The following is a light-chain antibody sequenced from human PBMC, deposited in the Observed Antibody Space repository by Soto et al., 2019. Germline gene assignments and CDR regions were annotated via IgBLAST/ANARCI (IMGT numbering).Light chain of an antibody. CDR3: AVWDDNLNSVV. V-gene: IGLV1-44*01. Sequence: QSALTQPPSVSGTPGQRVTISCSGSSSNIATNSVNWYQQLPATAPRLLIYTNNRRPSEVPARFSGSKSGTSASLAISGLQSEDEADYYCAVWDDNLNSVVFGGGTKVTVL. CDR2: TNN. J-gene: IGLJ2*01. CDR1: SSNIATNS.